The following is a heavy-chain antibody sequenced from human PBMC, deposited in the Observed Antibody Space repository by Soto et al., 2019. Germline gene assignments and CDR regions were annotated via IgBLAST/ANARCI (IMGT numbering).Heavy chain of an antibody. V-gene: IGHV3-23*01. CDR2: ISGSGGSK. J-gene: IGHJ4*01. D-gene: IGHD3-3*01. Sequence: GGSLRLSCAASGFTFSSYAMSWVRQAPGKGLKWVSAISGSGGSKYYADTEKGRFTISRDNSKNKQKLKMNSTRAEDTAVYYCAKDLERITIFGVVAGDFDYWG. CDR1: GFTFSSYA. CDR3: AKDLERITIFGVVAGDFDY.